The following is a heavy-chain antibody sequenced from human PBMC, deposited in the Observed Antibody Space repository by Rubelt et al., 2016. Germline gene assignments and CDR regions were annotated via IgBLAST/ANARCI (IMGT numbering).Heavy chain of an antibody. V-gene: IGHV4-39*01. CDR2: IYYSGRT. Sequence: QLQLQESGPGLVKPSETLSLTCTVSGGSISSSSYYWGWIRQPPGKGLEWIGSIYYSGRTYYNPSLKSRVTISVDTSKNQFSLKLSSVTASDTAVYYCSRHWTPKSCSSTSCHYYYYMDVWGKGTTVTVSS. CDR1: GGSISSSSYY. D-gene: IGHD2-2*01. CDR3: SRHWTPKSCSSTSCHYYYYMDV. J-gene: IGHJ6*03.